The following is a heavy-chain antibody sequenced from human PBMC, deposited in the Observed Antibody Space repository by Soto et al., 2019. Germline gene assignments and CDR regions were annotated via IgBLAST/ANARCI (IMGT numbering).Heavy chain of an antibody. V-gene: IGHV3-23*01. D-gene: IGHD3-16*01. J-gene: IGHJ4*02. CDR1: GFTFSSYA. CDR2: IGAGGVST. CDR3: AKGSGAYRPYYFDN. Sequence: EVQVLESGGGMVQPGGSLRLSCAASGFTFSSYAMSWVRQAPGKGLEWVSAIGAGGVSTYYADSVKGRFTLSRDNSKTTLFLQMNSLRAEDTAVYYCAKGSGAYRPYYFDNWGQGTLVTVSS.